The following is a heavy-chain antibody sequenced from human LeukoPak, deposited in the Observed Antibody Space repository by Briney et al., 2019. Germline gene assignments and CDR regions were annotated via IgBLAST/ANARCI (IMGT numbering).Heavy chain of an antibody. CDR3: MATPIDY. J-gene: IGHJ4*02. D-gene: IGHD5-24*01. Sequence: GGSLTLSCAPSGFTSSTYNVHWARQPPGKGREWLAVILSDGSKQYYAPSVQGRFTISRDNSKNTLYLQMNSLRAEDTDVFYCMATPIDYWGQGTLVTVSS. CDR1: GFTSSTYN. V-gene: IGHV3-30*03. CDR2: ILSDGSKQ.